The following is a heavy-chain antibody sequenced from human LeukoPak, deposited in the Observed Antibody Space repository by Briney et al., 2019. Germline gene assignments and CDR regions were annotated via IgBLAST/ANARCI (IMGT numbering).Heavy chain of an antibody. J-gene: IGHJ4*02. CDR3: ARDENYGIFFNVDY. CDR2: ISGSTGDT. CDR1: GYSFVLYG. D-gene: IGHD4-17*01. Sequence: ASVKVSCKASGYSFVLYGISWVRQAPGEGPEWMGWISGSTGDTNYAQKFQGRVTMTADTSSSTAYMELRSLRSDDTAIYYCARDENYGIFFNVDYWGQGTLVTVSS. V-gene: IGHV1-18*01.